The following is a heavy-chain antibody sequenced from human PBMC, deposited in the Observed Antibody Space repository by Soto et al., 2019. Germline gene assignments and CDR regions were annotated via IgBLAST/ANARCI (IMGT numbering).Heavy chain of an antibody. CDR3: ARQFRGGSYLDY. J-gene: IGHJ4*02. V-gene: IGHV5-51*01. CDR2: IYPGDSDT. D-gene: IGHD1-26*01. CDR1: GYIFPGYW. Sequence: GESLQISCKGSGYIFPGYWIGWVRQMPGQRLEWMGFIYPGDSDTRYSPFIQGQVNNSADKPINTAYPEGSSLKAWATDRYYCARQFRGGSYLDYWGQGTLVTVSS.